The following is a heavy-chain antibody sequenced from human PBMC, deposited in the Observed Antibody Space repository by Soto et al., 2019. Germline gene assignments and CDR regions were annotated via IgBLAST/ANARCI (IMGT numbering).Heavy chain of an antibody. D-gene: IGHD2-15*01. CDR3: ARDRGEGHCSGGSCYSDSDYYYYGMDV. Sequence: ASVKVSCKAPGYTFTGYYMHWVRQAPGQGLEWMGWINPNSGGTNYAQKFQGRVTMTRDTSISTAYMELSRLRSDDTAVYYCARDRGEGHCSGGSCYSDSDYYYYGMDVWGQGTTVTVSS. CDR1: GYTFTGYY. V-gene: IGHV1-2*02. J-gene: IGHJ6*02. CDR2: INPNSGGT.